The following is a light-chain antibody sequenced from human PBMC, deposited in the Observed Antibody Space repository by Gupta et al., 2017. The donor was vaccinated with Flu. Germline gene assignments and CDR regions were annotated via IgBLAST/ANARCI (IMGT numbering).Light chain of an antibody. CDR3: QSYDNSLSGSKV. CDR2: GNN. J-gene: IGLJ3*02. Sequence: QFVLTPPPSVSGAPGQRVTIPSTGSTSNIGAGYDVHWYQQVPGRAPKRLIFGNNNRPSGVADRFSGSKSGTSASLAIAGLQAEDEADYYCQSYDNSLSGSKVFGGGTKLTVL. V-gene: IGLV1-40*01. CDR1: TSNIGAGYD.